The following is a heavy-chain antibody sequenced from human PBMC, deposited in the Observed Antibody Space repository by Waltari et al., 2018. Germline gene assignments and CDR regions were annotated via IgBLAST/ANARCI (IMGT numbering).Heavy chain of an antibody. V-gene: IGHV4-39*07. D-gene: IGHD6-13*01. J-gene: IGHJ4*02. CDR3: ARPIAAAATTFDY. Sequence: QLQLQESGPGLVKPSETLSLTCTVSGGSISSSSYYWGWIRQPPGKGLEWIGSIYYSGSTYYNPSLKSRVTISVDTSKNQFSLKLSSVTAADTAVYYCARPIAAAATTFDYWGQGTLVTVSS. CDR2: IYYSGST. CDR1: GGSISSSSYY.